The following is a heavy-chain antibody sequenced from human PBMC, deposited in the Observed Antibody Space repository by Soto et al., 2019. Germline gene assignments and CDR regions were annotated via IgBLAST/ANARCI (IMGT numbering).Heavy chain of an antibody. CDR1: GFTFSSYG. Sequence: QVQLVESGGGVVQPGTSLRLSCAASGFTFSSYGMHWVRQAPGKGLEWVAVIWHDGSDKYYVDSVKGRFTISRDNSKNTVDLQMNSLRAEDTAVYYCVREAIVASTVPHNWVDSWGQGTLVTVSS. D-gene: IGHD5-12*01. V-gene: IGHV3-33*01. J-gene: IGHJ5*01. CDR3: VREAIVASTVPHNWVDS. CDR2: IWHDGSDK.